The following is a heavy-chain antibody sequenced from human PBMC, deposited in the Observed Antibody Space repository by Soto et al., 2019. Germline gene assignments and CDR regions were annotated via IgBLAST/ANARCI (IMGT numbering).Heavy chain of an antibody. CDR1: GFTVSSNY. CDR3: ARESGGSYSDYFDY. CDR2: IYSGGST. D-gene: IGHD1-26*01. Sequence: GGSLRLSCAASGFTVSSNYMSWVRQAPGKGLEWVSVIYSGGSTYYADSVKGRFTISRDNSKNTLYLQMNSLRAEDTAVYYCARESGGSYSDYFDYWGQGTLVTVSS. V-gene: IGHV3-53*01. J-gene: IGHJ4*02.